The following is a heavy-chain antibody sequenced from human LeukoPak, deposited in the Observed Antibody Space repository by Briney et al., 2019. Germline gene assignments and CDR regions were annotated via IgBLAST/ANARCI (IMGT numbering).Heavy chain of an antibody. V-gene: IGHV3-30*03. CDR2: ISYDGSNK. Sequence: GGSLRLSCAASGFTFSSYGMHWVRQAPGKGLEWVAVISYDGSNKYYADSVKGRFTISRDNSKNTLYLQVNSLRAEDTAVYYCARAAEWELHYFDYWGQGILVTVSS. D-gene: IGHD1-26*01. J-gene: IGHJ4*02. CDR3: ARAAEWELHYFDY. CDR1: GFTFSSYG.